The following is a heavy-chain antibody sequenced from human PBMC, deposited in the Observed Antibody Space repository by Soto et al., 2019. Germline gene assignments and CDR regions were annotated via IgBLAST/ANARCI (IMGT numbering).Heavy chain of an antibody. CDR2: ISGSGGST. Sequence: GGSLRFSCAASGFTFRRYAMSWVSQAPGKGVEGVSAISGSGGSTYYADSVKGRFTISRDNSRNTRYLQMNSLRAEDTAVYYLAGTGLEMATVRECYFDCWGQGTLDTVSS. J-gene: IGHJ4*03. CDR1: GFTFRRYA. D-gene: IGHD1-1*01. V-gene: IGHV3-23*01. CDR3: AGTGLEMATVRECYFDC.